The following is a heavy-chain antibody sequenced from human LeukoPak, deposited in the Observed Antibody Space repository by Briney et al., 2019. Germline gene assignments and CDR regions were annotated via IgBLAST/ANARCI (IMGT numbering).Heavy chain of an antibody. CDR3: ARDSHVDNHAFDI. Sequence: GGSLRLSCAASAFTFRTYSMNWVRQAPGKGLEWVSSISSSSSYIYYADSVKGRFTISRDNAKNSLYLQMNSLRAEDTAVYYCARDSHVDNHAFDIWGQGTMVTVSS. CDR2: ISSSSSYI. V-gene: IGHV3-21*01. D-gene: IGHD5-12*01. CDR1: AFTFRTYS. J-gene: IGHJ3*02.